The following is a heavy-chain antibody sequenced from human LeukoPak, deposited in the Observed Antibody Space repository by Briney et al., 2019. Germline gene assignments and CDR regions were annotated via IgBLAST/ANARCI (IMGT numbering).Heavy chain of an antibody. Sequence: GESLQISCKGSGYSFTSYWIGWVRQMPGKGLEWMGIIYPGDSDTRYSPSFQGQVTISADKSISTAYLQWSSLKASDTAMYYCARPHYDFWSGYYDAFDIWGQGTMVTVSS. V-gene: IGHV5-51*01. D-gene: IGHD3-3*01. CDR1: GYSFTSYW. J-gene: IGHJ3*02. CDR3: ARPHYDFWSGYYDAFDI. CDR2: IYPGDSDT.